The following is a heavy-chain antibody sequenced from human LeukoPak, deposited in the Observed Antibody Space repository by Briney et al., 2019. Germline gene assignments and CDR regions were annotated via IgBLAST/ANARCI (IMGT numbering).Heavy chain of an antibody. V-gene: IGHV3-53*01. CDR1: GVTVSSDD. J-gene: IGHJ5*01. CDR2: IYTAGST. D-gene: IGHD4-17*01. Sequence: GGSLRLSCAASGVTVSSDDMSWVRQAPGKGLEWVSVIYTAGSTYYADSVKGRFTISRDNSKNTLFRQMSGLRAEDTAVYFCARGAYGDYDSWGQGTLVTVSS. CDR3: ARGAYGDYDS.